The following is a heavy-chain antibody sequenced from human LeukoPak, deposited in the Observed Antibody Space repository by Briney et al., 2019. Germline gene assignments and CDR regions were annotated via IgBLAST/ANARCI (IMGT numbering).Heavy chain of an antibody. CDR3: ARDPGKYSYGHFDY. Sequence: EASVKVSCKASGYTFTSYGISWVRQAPGQGLEWMGWISAYNGNTNYAQKLQGRVTMTTDTSTSTAYMELRSLRSEDTAVYYCARDPGKYSYGHFDYWGQGTLVTVSS. J-gene: IGHJ4*02. D-gene: IGHD5-18*01. CDR1: GYTFTSYG. CDR2: ISAYNGNT. V-gene: IGHV1-18*01.